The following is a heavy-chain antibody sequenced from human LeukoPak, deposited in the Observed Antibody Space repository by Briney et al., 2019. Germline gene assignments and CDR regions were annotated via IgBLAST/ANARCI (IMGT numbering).Heavy chain of an antibody. D-gene: IGHD3-22*01. V-gene: IGHV1-69*05. CDR1: GGTFGSYA. CDR3: AREAYDSSGYYEYFQH. CDR2: IIPIFGTA. J-gene: IGHJ1*01. Sequence: GASVKVSCKASGGTFGSYAISWVRQAPGQGLEWMGGIIPIFGTANYAQKFQGRVTITTDESTSTAYMELSSLRSEDTAVYYCAREAYDSSGYYEYFQHWGQGTLVTVSS.